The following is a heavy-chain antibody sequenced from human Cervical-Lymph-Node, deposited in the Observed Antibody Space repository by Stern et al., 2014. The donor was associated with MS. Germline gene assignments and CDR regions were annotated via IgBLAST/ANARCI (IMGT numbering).Heavy chain of an antibody. CDR2: MSPHSGNT. D-gene: IGHD3-9*01. V-gene: IGHV1-8*01. Sequence: VQLVESGADVKKPGASVKVSCRDSRYTFINYDINWVRQAPGQGLEWMGYMSPHSGNTCFAQKFHGRVTMTRDTSIDTAYLHLSNLRSEDTAVYYCARAGFSYGISRISRHSLDYWGQGTQVTVSS. CDR1: RYTFINYD. J-gene: IGHJ4*02. CDR3: ARAGFSYGISRISRHSLDY.